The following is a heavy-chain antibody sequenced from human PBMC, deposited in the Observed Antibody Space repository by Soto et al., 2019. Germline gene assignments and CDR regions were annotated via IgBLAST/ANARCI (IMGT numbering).Heavy chain of an antibody. CDR1: GDSVSNSGYY. Sequence: PETLSLTRTVSGDSVSNSGYYWGWIRQSPGKRLEWIGSVSFSGSKYYNPSLRSRVTFSVDTSKTLISLKLRSVTAADTAVYYWARGSTWQDSDRFDSWGQGTPVTVSA. CDR3: ARGSTWQDSDRFDS. V-gene: IGHV4-39*01. D-gene: IGHD6-13*01. J-gene: IGHJ5*01. CDR2: VSFSGSK.